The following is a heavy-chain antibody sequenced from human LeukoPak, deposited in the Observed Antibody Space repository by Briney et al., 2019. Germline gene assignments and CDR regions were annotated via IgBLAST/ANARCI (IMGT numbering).Heavy chain of an antibody. J-gene: IGHJ4*02. V-gene: IGHV1-46*01. CDR1: GYTFTSYY. D-gene: IGHD3-3*01. CDR3: ARAPSATTIFGVVTTDY. Sequence: ASVKVSCKASGYTFTSYYMHWVRQAPGQGLEWMGIINPSGGSTSYAQKFQGRVTMTRDTSTSTVYMELSSLRPEDTAVYYCARAPSATTIFGVVTTDYWGQGTLVTVSS. CDR2: INPSGGST.